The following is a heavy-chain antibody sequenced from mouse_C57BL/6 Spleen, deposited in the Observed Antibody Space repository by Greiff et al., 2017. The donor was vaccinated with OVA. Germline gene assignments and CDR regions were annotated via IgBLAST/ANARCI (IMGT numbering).Heavy chain of an antibody. Sequence: QVQLQQPGAELVKPGASVKMSCKASGYTFTSYWITWVKQRPGQGLEWIGDIYPGSGSTNYNEKFKSKATLTVDTSSSTAYMQLSSLTSEDSAVYYCARYYDYDAWFAYWGQGTLVTVSA. CDR1: GYTFTSYW. V-gene: IGHV1-55*01. CDR2: IYPGSGST. J-gene: IGHJ3*01. CDR3: ARYYDYDAWFAY. D-gene: IGHD2-4*01.